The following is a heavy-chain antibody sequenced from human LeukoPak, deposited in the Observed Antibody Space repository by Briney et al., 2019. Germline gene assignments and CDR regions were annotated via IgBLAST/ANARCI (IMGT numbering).Heavy chain of an antibody. CDR3: ARHLSMVTTGWDY. CDR2: IYYSGNT. CDR1: GGSISNTNYY. D-gene: IGHD4-17*01. Sequence: SETLSLTCTVSGGSISNTNYYWGWLRQPPGKGLEWVGSIYYSGNTYYNPSLKSRVTISVDTSKNQFSLRLDSVTDADTALFYCARHLSMVTTGWDYWGQGTLVTVFS. J-gene: IGHJ4*02. V-gene: IGHV4-39*01.